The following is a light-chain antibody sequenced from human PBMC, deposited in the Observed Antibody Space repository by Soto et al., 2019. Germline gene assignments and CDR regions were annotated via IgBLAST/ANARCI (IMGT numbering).Light chain of an antibody. CDR3: QSYDSSNRAVV. V-gene: IGLV6-57*04. Sequence: NFMLTQPHSVSESPGKTVTISCTRSSGSIASNYVQWYQQRPGSAPTTVIYEDNQRPSGVPVRFSGSIDSSSNSASLTISGLKTEDEADYYCQSYDSSNRAVVFGGGTKLTVL. CDR1: SGSIASNY. CDR2: EDN. J-gene: IGLJ2*01.